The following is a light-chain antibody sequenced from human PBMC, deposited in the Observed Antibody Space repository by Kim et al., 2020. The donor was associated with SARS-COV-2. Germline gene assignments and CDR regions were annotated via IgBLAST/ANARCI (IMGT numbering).Light chain of an antibody. J-gene: IGLJ2*01. V-gene: IGLV3-19*01. CDR1: SLRSYY. Sequence: SSELTQDPAVSVALGQTVRITCQGDSLRSYYAIWYQQKPGQAPILVIYGKNNRPSGIPHRFSGSSSGNTASLTITGTQAGDEADYYCNSRVSNDNVVFGG. CDR3: NSRVSNDNVV. CDR2: GKN.